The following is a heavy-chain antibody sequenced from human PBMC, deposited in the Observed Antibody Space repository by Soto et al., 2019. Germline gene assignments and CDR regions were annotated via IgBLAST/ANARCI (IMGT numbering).Heavy chain of an antibody. V-gene: IGHV1-18*04. CDR2: ISAYNGKT. D-gene: IGHD3-22*01. CDR3: ARLSLQYYYDSREDPNFDY. CDR1: GYTFTSYG. Sequence: VASVKVSCKASGYTFTSYGISWVRQAPGQGLEWMGWISAYNGKTDYAQKLQGRVTMTTDTSTSTAYMELRSLRSDDTAVYYCARLSLQYYYDSREDPNFDYWGQGTLVTVSS. J-gene: IGHJ4*02.